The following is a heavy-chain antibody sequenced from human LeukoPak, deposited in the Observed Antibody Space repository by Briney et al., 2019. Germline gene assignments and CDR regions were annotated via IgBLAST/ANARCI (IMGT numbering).Heavy chain of an antibody. CDR3: ASAKRLAAYYYFDY. Sequence: SETLSLTCNVSGGSISSSSYYWGWIRQPPGKGLEWIGSMYYSGSSYYNPSLKSRVTISVDTSKNQFSLKLSSVTAADTAVYYCASAKRLAAYYYFDYWGQGTLVTVSS. CDR2: MYYSGSS. J-gene: IGHJ4*02. CDR1: GGSISSSSYY. V-gene: IGHV4-39*07. D-gene: IGHD6-6*01.